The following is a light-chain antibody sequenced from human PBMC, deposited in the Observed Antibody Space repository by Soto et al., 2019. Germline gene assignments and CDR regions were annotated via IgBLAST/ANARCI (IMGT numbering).Light chain of an antibody. V-gene: IGKV3-11*01. CDR3: QQRYNWPPWT. J-gene: IGKJ1*01. CDR1: QSVSNY. Sequence: EIVLTQSPATLSLSPGERATLSCRASQSVSNYLAWYQQRPGQAPRLLIYDASVRATGIPARFSGSGSGTDFSLTISSLEPEDFAVYYCQQRYNWPPWTFGQGTKVEIK. CDR2: DAS.